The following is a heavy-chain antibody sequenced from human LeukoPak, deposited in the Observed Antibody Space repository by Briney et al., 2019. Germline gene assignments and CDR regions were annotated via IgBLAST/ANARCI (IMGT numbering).Heavy chain of an antibody. J-gene: IGHJ4*02. V-gene: IGHV4-34*01. CDR1: GGSLSGYY. D-gene: IGHD6-19*01. CDR2: INHSGST. CDR3: ARTRSGWYIRTSDY. Sequence: SETLSLTCAVYGGSLSGYYCSWIRQPPGKGLEFFGEINHSGSTNYNPSLKSRVTISVDTSKNQFSLKLSSVTAADTAVYYCARTRSGWYIRTSDYWGQGTLVTVSS.